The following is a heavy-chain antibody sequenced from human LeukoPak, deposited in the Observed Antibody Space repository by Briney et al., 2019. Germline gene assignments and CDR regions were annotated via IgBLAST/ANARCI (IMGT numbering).Heavy chain of an antibody. CDR2: IYPGDSDT. CDR3: ARYSITGTTGYYFDY. CDR1: GYSFTSYW. Sequence: HGESLKISCKGSGYSFTSYWIGWVRQMPGKGLEWMGIIYPGDSDTRYSPSFQGKVTISADKSISTAYLQWSSLKASDTAMYYCARYSITGTTGYYFDYWGQGTLVTVSS. D-gene: IGHD1-20*01. V-gene: IGHV5-51*01. J-gene: IGHJ4*02.